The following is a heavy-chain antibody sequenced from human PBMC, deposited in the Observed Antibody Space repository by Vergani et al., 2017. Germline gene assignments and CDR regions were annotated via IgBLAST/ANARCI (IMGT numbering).Heavy chain of an antibody. CDR2: IYHSGST. CDR3: ARGPLVDHRNLYFDY. Sequence: QVQLQESGPGLVKPSETLSLTCAVSGYSISSGYYWGWIRQPPGKGLEWIGSIYHSGSTYYNPSLKSRVTISVDTSKNQFSLKLSSVTAADTAVYDCARGPLVDHRNLYFDYWGQGTLVTVSS. J-gene: IGHJ4*02. CDR1: GYSISSGYY. V-gene: IGHV4-38-2*01. D-gene: IGHD1-14*01.